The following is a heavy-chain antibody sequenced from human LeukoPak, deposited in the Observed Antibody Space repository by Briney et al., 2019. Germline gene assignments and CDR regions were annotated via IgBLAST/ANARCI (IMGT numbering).Heavy chain of an antibody. CDR2: ISTSSSYT. Sequence: EPGGSLRLSCAASGITFSSYTMNWVRQAPGKGLEWVSFISTSSSYTYYADSVKGRFTISRDNARNSLYLQMNSLRAEDTAVYYCAREYYDSSGISGPFDYWGQGTLVTVSS. CDR1: GITFSSYT. J-gene: IGHJ4*02. CDR3: AREYYDSSGISGPFDY. D-gene: IGHD3-22*01. V-gene: IGHV3-21*01.